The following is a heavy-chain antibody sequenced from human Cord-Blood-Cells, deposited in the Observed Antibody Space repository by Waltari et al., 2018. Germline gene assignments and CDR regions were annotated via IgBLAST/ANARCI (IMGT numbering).Heavy chain of an antibody. CDR2: ISYDGSNK. D-gene: IGHD3-9*01. CDR3: AKEPPTGDILTGYYAFDI. Sequence: QVQLVESGGGVVQPGRSLRLSCAASGFTFSSYGMHWVRQAPGRGLEWVAVISYDGSNKYYADSVKGRFTISRDNSKNTLYLQMNSLRAEDTAVYYCAKEPPTGDILTGYYAFDIWGQGTMVTVSS. CDR1: GFTFSSYG. J-gene: IGHJ3*02. V-gene: IGHV3-30*18.